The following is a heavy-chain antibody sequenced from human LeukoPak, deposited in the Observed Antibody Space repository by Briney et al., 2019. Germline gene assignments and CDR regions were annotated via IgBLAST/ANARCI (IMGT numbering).Heavy chain of an antibody. Sequence: SETLSLTCTVSGGSISTYYWNWIRKTPGKGLEWIGLMQYTGNSKYNPSLKSRVTMLVDTSKNQFSLQLSSVTAADTAVYYCARDAEHSYGRYFAYWGQGILVTVSS. CDR1: GGSISTYY. D-gene: IGHD5-18*01. J-gene: IGHJ4*02. CDR2: MQYTGNS. V-gene: IGHV4-59*01. CDR3: ARDAEHSYGRYFAY.